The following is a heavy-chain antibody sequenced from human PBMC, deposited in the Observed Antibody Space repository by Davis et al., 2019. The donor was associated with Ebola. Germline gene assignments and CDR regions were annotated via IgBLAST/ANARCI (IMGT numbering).Heavy chain of an antibody. Sequence: MPSETLSLTCAVYGGSFSGYYWSWIRQPPGKGLEWIGEINHSGSTNYNPSLKSRVTISVDRSKNQFSLKLSSVTAADTAVYYCAGTSSSWATYGMDVWGQGTTVTVSS. CDR3: AGTSSSWATYGMDV. D-gene: IGHD6-13*01. CDR1: GGSFSGYY. CDR2: INHSGST. J-gene: IGHJ6*02. V-gene: IGHV4-34*01.